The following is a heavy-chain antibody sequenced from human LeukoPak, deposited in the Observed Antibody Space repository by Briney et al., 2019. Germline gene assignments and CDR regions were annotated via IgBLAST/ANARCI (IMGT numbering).Heavy chain of an antibody. Sequence: SETLSLTCTVSGGSISSYYWSWIRQPPGKGLEWIGYIYYSGSTNYNPSLKSRVTISVDTSKNQFSLKLSSVTAADTAVYYCARESGGSFDPWGQGTLVTVSS. D-gene: IGHD4-23*01. CDR1: GGSISSYY. J-gene: IGHJ5*02. CDR2: IYYSGST. V-gene: IGHV4-59*01. CDR3: ARESGGSFDP.